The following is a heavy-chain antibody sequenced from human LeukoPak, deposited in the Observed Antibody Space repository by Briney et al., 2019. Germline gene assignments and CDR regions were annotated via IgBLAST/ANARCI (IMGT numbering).Heavy chain of an antibody. Sequence: SETLSLTCTVSGGSISSYYWSWIRQPPGKGLEWIGEINHSGSTNYNPSLKSRVTISVDTSKNQFSLKLSSVTAADTAVYYCARGTVAPSYWYFDLWGRGTLVTVSS. V-gene: IGHV4-34*01. J-gene: IGHJ2*01. CDR1: GGSISSYY. CDR3: ARGTVAPSYWYFDL. CDR2: INHSGST. D-gene: IGHD6-19*01.